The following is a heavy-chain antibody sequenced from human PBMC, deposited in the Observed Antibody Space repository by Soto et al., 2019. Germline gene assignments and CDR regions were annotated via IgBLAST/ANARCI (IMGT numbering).Heavy chain of an antibody. V-gene: IGHV3-53*01. CDR2: LYDVDGS. Sequence: DVQLVESGGGLIQPGESLGLSCAAFGLTISGKKYVAWVRQAQGKGLEWVSALYDVDGSFYADSVTGRFTTSSDSSKTTVYLQMNDLRPDDTAVYYCATWHEREHAFDVWGQGTTVTISS. D-gene: IGHD1-1*01. J-gene: IGHJ3*01. CDR1: GLTISGKKY. CDR3: ATWHEREHAFDV.